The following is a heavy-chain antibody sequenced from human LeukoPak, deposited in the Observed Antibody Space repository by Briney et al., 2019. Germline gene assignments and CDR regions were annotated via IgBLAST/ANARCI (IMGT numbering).Heavy chain of an antibody. CDR2: IYPGDSDT. Sequence: GESLKISFKGSGYSFTSYWIGWVRQMPGKGLEWMGIIYPGDSDTRYSPSFQGQVTISADKSISTAYLQWSSLKASDTAMYYCARRYDYVWGSYRWYYFDYWGQGTLVTVSS. CDR1: GYSFTSYW. V-gene: IGHV5-51*01. CDR3: ARRYDYVWGSYRWYYFDY. J-gene: IGHJ4*02. D-gene: IGHD3-16*02.